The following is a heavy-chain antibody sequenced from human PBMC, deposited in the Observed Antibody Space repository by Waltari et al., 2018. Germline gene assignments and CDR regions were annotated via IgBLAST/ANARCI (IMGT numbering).Heavy chain of an antibody. CDR2: INHSGST. Sequence: QVQLQQWCAGLLTPSETLSLTCAVYGWSFSGYYWSWIRQPTGKGLEWIGEINHSGSTNDNPSLKSRVTISVDTSKSQFSLKLSSVTAADTAVYYCARRGSSSSPQAFDIWGQGTMVTVSS. V-gene: IGHV4-34*01. J-gene: IGHJ3*02. CDR3: ARRGSSSSPQAFDI. CDR1: GWSFSGYY. D-gene: IGHD6-6*01.